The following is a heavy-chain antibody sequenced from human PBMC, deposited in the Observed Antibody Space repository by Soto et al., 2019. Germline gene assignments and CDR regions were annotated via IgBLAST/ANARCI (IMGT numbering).Heavy chain of an antibody. CDR2: IYYSGST. D-gene: IGHD3-9*01. CDR1: GGSISSGDYY. V-gene: IGHV4-30-4*01. Sequence: SETLSLTCTVSGGSISSGDYYWSWIRQPTGKGREWIGYIYYSGSTYYNPSLKSRVTISVDTSKNQFSLKLSSVTAADTAVYYCARSQCYYDILTGYYLWFDPWGQGTLVTVSS. J-gene: IGHJ5*02. CDR3: ARSQCYYDILTGYYLWFDP.